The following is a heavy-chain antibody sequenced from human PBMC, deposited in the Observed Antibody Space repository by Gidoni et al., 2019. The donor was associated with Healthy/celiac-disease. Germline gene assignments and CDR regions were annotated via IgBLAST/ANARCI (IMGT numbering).Heavy chain of an antibody. J-gene: IGHJ4*02. Sequence: EVQLVESGGGLVQPGGSLSLSCAASGFTFSSYWMSWVRQAPGKGLEWVANIKQDGSEKYYVDSVKGRFTISRDNAKNSLYLQMNSLRAEDTAVYYCAREKIVPAATNFDYWGQGTLVTVSS. CDR1: GFTFSSYW. CDR3: AREKIVPAATNFDY. D-gene: IGHD2-2*01. CDR2: IKQDGSEK. V-gene: IGHV3-7*03.